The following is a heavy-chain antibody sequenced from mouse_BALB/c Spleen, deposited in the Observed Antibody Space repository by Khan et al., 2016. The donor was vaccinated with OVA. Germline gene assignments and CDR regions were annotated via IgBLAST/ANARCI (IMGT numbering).Heavy chain of an antibody. D-gene: IGHD2-13*01. CDR1: GFTFSDYY. J-gene: IGHJ3*01. CDR2: ISDGGSYT. V-gene: IGHV5-4*02. Sequence: EVELVESGGGLVKPGGSLKLSCAASGFTFSDYYMYWVRQTPEKRLEWVATISDGGSYTYYPDSVKGRFTIPRDDVTNILYLQMSSLRSEDTAMYYCARGYYGDPFAYWGQGTLVTVSA. CDR3: ARGYYGDPFAY.